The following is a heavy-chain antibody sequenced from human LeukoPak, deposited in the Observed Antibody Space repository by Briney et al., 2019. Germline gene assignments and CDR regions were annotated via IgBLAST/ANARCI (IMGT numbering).Heavy chain of an antibody. J-gene: IGHJ2*01. Sequence: GGSLRLSCVTSGYPFSQHGIHCVRQAPGRGLEGVAVIWPDGNKKEYADSVKGRFIVSKDNSENTLSLQLNSLRAEDTAVYYCVVVLVPAAVWQFDVWGRGTLVTVSS. CDR2: IWPDGNKK. V-gene: IGHV3-33*01. CDR1: GYPFSQHG. CDR3: VVVLVPAAVWQFDV. D-gene: IGHD2-2*01.